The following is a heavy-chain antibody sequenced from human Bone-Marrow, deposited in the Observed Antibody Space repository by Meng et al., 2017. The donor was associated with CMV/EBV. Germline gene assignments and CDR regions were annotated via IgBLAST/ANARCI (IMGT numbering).Heavy chain of an antibody. CDR2: VYYSRGT. D-gene: IGHD6-13*01. V-gene: IGHV4-31*02. Sequence: SGDYYWTWIRRYPGEGLEWIGYVYYSRGTYYNPSLRSRVTMSVDTSKNQFSLTLNYVTAADTAVYYCARRGSVVIASGAPAFYFDLWGQGTLVTVSS. J-gene: IGHJ4*02. CDR1: SGDYY. CDR3: ARRGSVVIASGAPAFYFDL.